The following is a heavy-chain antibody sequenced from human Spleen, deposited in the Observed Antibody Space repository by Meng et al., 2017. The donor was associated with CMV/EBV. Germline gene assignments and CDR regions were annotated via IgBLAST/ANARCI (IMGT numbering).Heavy chain of an antibody. CDR1: GGSISISTW. CDR3: ARDPYATGWAG. Sequence: QGQLQGSGPGLVKPSGTRSLTCAVSGGSISISTWWSWVRQPPGKGLEWIGEIYHSGGTNYNPSLRGRVTISLDKSKNQFSLTLRSVTATDTAVYYCARDPYATGWAGWGQGTLVTVSS. J-gene: IGHJ4*02. V-gene: IGHV4-4*02. CDR2: IYHSGGT. D-gene: IGHD6-19*01.